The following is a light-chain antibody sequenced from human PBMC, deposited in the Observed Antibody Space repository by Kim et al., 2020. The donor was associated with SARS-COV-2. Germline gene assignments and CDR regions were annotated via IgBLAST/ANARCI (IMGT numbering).Light chain of an antibody. CDR3: QVWDSSSDRPV. CDR2: YDS. CDR1: NIGGKS. J-gene: IGLJ1*01. V-gene: IGLV3-21*04. Sequence: APEKRAGMPCGGNNIGGKSGHWDQQRRGQAPVMVIDYDSDRTSGIPGRFSGSNAGNTATLTISRVEAGDEADYYCQVWDSSSDRPVFGTGTKVTVL.